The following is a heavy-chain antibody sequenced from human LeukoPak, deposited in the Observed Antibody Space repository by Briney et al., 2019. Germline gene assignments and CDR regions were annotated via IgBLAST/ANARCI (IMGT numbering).Heavy chain of an antibody. J-gene: IGHJ4*02. CDR3: AKEGRSGYYYFDY. CDR1: GFTFSSYG. CDR2: MSYDGSNK. V-gene: IGHV3-30*18. D-gene: IGHD3-3*01. Sequence: SGGSLRLSCAASGFTFSSYGMHWVRQAPGKGLEWVAAMSYDGSNKYYADSVKGRFTLSGDNSKNTLYLQMNSLRAEDTALYFCAKEGRSGYYYFDYWGQGTLVTVSS.